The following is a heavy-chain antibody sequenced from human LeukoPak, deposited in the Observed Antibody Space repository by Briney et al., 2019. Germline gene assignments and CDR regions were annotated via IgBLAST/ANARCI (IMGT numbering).Heavy chain of an antibody. CDR1: GFTFSSYE. CDR2: ISSSGSTI. J-gene: IGHJ3*02. D-gene: IGHD2-21*02. Sequence: PGGSLRLSCAASGFTFSSYEMNWVRQAPGKGLEWVSYISSSGSTIYYADSVKGRFTISRDNAKNSLYLQMNSLRAEDTAVYYCARDRLTDAFDIWGQGTMVTVSS. CDR3: ARDRLTDAFDI. V-gene: IGHV3-48*03.